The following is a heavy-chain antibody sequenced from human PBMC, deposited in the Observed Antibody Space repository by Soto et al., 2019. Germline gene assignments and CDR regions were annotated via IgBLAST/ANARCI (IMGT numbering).Heavy chain of an antibody. D-gene: IGHD3-10*01. Sequence: SGPTLVNPTQTLTLTCTFSGFSITTSGVGVGWIRQPPGKALEWLAVIYWNDDKRYSPSLKSRLTITKDSSKNQVVLTVTNMDPVDTATYYCARQDPAGLRAYYFDYWGQGTQVTVSS. V-gene: IGHV2-5*01. CDR3: ARQDPAGLRAYYFDY. CDR2: IYWNDDK. J-gene: IGHJ4*02. CDR1: GFSITTSGVG.